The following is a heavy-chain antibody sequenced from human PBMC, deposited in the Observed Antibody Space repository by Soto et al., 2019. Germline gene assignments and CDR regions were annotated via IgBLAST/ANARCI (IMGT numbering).Heavy chain of an antibody. V-gene: IGHV4-4*02. J-gene: IGHJ6*02. CDR2: IDHNGIT. CDR3: VRLNRDYYYYGMDV. CDR1: GDSISNSKW. Sequence: SETLSLTCAVSGDSISNSKWWTWVRQTPGKGLEWIGKIDHNGITNYNPSLESRVTILKDNSKNQLSLKLSSVTGADSAVYYCVRLNRDYYYYGMDVWRQGATVTVSS.